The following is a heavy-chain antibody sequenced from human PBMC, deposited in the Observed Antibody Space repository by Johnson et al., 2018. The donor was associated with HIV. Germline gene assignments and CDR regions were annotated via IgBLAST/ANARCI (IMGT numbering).Heavy chain of an antibody. CDR3: ARGRGALDI. D-gene: IGHD3-16*01. CDR2: IYSGGST. Sequence: VQLVESGGGLVQPGGSLRLSCAASGFTVSSNYMSWVRQAPGKGLEWVSIIYSGGSTYYADSVKGRFTISRDNANNSLYVQMNSLRAEDTAVYYCARGRGALDIWGQGTMVTVSS. CDR1: GFTVSSNY. V-gene: IGHV3-66*01. J-gene: IGHJ3*02.